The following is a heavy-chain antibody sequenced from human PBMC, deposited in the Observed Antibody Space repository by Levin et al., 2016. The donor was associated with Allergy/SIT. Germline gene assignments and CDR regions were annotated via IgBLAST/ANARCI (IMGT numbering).Heavy chain of an antibody. J-gene: IGHJ4*02. CDR1: GVSLNNYD. V-gene: IGHV3-23*01. CDR3: AKEPNTGSYFDY. Sequence: GESLKISCAASGVSLNNYDMSWVRQARGKGLEWVSSISGSGDNIYYADSVKGRFTISRDNSKNMLYLQMNILGAGDTAVYYCAKEPNTGSYFDYWGQGTLVTVSS. CDR2: ISGSGDNI. D-gene: IGHD2-8*02.